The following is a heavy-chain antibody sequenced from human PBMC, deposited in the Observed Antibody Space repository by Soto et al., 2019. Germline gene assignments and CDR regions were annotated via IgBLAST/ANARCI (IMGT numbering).Heavy chain of an antibody. CDR3: AKDQKMYYYGSGSYYTDY. V-gene: IGHV3-30*18. CDR1: GFTFSSYG. D-gene: IGHD3-10*01. Sequence: GGSLRLSCAASGFTFSSYGMHWVRQAPGKGLEWVAVISYDGSNKYYADSVKGRFTISRDNSKNTLYLQMNSLRAEDTAVYYCAKDQKMYYYGSGSYYTDYWGQGTLVTVSS. J-gene: IGHJ4*02. CDR2: ISYDGSNK.